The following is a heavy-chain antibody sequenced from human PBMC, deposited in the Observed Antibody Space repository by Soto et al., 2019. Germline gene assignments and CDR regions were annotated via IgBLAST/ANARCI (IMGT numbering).Heavy chain of an antibody. CDR2: IIPIFGTA. V-gene: IGHV1-69*01. J-gene: IGHJ6*02. D-gene: IGHD3-10*01. Sequence: QVQLVQSGAEVKKPGSSVKVSCKASGGTFSSYAISWVRQAPGQGLEWMGGIIPIFGTANYAQKFQGRVTITADESTSTAYMELSSLRSEDTAVYYCARGSMVRGVIPYYYYGMDVWGQGTTVTVSS. CDR1: GGTFSSYA. CDR3: ARGSMVRGVIPYYYYGMDV.